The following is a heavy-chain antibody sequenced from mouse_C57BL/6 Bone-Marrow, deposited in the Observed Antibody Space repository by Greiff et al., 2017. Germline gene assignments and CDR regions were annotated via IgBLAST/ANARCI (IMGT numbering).Heavy chain of an antibody. V-gene: IGHV5-4*01. CDR2: ISDGGSYT. D-gene: IGHD1-1*01. CDR3: AGITTVVAPFDY. CDR1: GFTFSSYA. J-gene: IGHJ2*01. Sequence: EVQRVESGGGLVKPGGSLKLSCAASGFTFSSYAMSWVRQTPEQRLEWVATISDGGSYTYYPDNVKGRFTISRDNAKNNLYLQMSHLKSEDTAMYYCAGITTVVAPFDYWGQGTTLTVSS.